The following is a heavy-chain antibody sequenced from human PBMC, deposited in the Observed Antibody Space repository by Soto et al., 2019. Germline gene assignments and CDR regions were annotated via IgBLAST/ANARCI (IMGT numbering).Heavy chain of an antibody. CDR2: IIPIFGTV. J-gene: IGHJ1*01. Sequence: SVKVSCKASGCTFSNYAISWVRQAPGQGLEWMGGIIPIFGTVNYAQNFQGRVTITADESKSTAYMELSSLRSEDTAVYYCAGAFYSSSCILQHWGQGTLVTVSS. CDR3: AGAFYSSSCILQH. CDR1: GCTFSNYA. D-gene: IGHD6-6*01. V-gene: IGHV1-69*13.